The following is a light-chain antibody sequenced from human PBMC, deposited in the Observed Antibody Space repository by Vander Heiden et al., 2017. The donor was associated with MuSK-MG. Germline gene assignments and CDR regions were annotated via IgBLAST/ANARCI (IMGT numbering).Light chain of an antibody. CDR3: CSPAGTSTSWV. J-gene: IGLJ3*02. Sequence: QSALTQPASVSGSPGQSITISCTGTSSDVGRSNFVSWYQQHPGNAPKLIMYGVSERPSGVSIRFSGSKSGNTASLTVSGLQAEDEADYYCCSPAGTSTSWVFGGGTKLTVL. V-gene: IGLV2-23*02. CDR2: GVS. CDR1: SSDVGRSNF.